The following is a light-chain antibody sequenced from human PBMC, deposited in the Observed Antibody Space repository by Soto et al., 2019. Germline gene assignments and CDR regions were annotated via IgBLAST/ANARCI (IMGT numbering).Light chain of an antibody. Sequence: EIVLTQSPGTLSLSPGERATLSCRASQSISSSYLAWYQQKPGQAPRLLIYGASSRATGIPDRFSGSGSGTDFTLTISRLEPEDFAVYDCQQYGSSPPTFGRGTKVEIK. J-gene: IGKJ4*01. V-gene: IGKV3-20*01. CDR2: GAS. CDR1: QSISSSY. CDR3: QQYGSSPPT.